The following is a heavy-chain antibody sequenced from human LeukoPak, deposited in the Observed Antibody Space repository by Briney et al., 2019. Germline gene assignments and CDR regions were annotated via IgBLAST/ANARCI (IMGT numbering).Heavy chain of an antibody. CDR2: IIPIFDTA. CDR3: ARGPSGYDREDWFDP. CDR1: GGTFSSYA. V-gene: IGHV1-69*01. Sequence: SVKVSCKASGGTFSSYAISWVRQAPGQGLEWMGGIIPIFDTANYAQKFQGRVTITADESTSTVYMELSSLRSEDTAVYYCARGPSGYDREDWFDPWGQGTLVTVSS. D-gene: IGHD5-12*01. J-gene: IGHJ5*02.